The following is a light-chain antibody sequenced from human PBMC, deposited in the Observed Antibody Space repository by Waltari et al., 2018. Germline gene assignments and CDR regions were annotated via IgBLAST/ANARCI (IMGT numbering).Light chain of an antibody. CDR2: DST. V-gene: IGLV3-21*02. CDR3: QVWDDTRDQPV. CDR1: NIRDKT. Sequence: SYVLTPPPSVSVAPGQTARISCAGQNIRDKTVYWYQQKPGQAPVVVIYDSTVRPSGIPDRFSGSDPATLTIARVEAGDEADYYCQVWDDTRDQPVFGGETRLTVL. J-gene: IGLJ2*01.